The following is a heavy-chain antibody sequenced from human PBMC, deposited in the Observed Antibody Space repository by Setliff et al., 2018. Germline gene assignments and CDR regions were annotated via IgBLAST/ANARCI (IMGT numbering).Heavy chain of an antibody. CDR1: GGSVGNSYYY. V-gene: IGHV4-61*09. CDR3: ARATSGWYSAYYYYMDV. CDR2: IYTTWST. Sequence: PSETLSLTCTVSGGSVGNSYYYWNWIRQPAGKGPEWIGQIYTTWSTNYNPSLRSRATISLDTSKNQFSLNLTSVTAADTAVYYCARATSGWYSAYYYYMDVWGKGTTVTVSS. D-gene: IGHD6-19*01. J-gene: IGHJ6*03.